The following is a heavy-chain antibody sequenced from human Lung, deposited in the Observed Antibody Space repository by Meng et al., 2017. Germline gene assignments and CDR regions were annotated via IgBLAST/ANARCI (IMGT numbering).Heavy chain of an antibody. D-gene: IGHD4-17*01. J-gene: IGHJ4*02. CDR1: GVTFSRNA. Sequence: QGQLVESGGGVVQPGRSLRLSCAASGVTFSRNAMHWVRQAPGKGLEWVAAISYDGSNQHYADSVKGRFTISRDNSENTLYLQMNSLRAEDTAVYYCARNNYGDYYFDYWGQGTLVTVSS. V-gene: IGHV3-30*01. CDR3: ARNNYGDYYFDY. CDR2: ISYDGSNQ.